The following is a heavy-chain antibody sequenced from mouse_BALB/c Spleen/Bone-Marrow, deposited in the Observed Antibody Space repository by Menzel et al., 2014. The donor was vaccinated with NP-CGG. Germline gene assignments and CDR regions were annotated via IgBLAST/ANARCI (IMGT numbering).Heavy chain of an antibody. V-gene: IGHV5-4*02. CDR3: ARVLRPHYYAVDY. CDR2: ISDGGSYT. CDR1: GFTFSDYY. Sequence: EVKLVESGGGLVKPRGSLKLSCAASGFTFSDYYMYWVRQTPEKRLEWVATISDGGSYTYYPDSVKGRFTISRDNAKNNLYLQMNSLKSEDTAMYYCARVLRPHYYAVDYWGQGTSVTVSS. D-gene: IGHD1-2*01. J-gene: IGHJ4*01.